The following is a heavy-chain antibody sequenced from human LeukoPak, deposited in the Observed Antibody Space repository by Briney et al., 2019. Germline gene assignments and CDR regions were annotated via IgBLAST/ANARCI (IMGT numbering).Heavy chain of an antibody. CDR1: GYTFTSYG. J-gene: IGHJ4*02. V-gene: IGHV1-18*01. D-gene: IGHD6-13*01. CDR3: ARGAAAGEAPFDY. Sequence: GASVKVSCKASGYTFTSYGISWVRQAPGQGLEWMGWISAYNGNTHYAQKLQGRVTLTTDASTSAAYMELRTLRSDDTAVYYCARGAAAGEAPFDYWGRGTLVTVSS. CDR2: ISAYNGNT.